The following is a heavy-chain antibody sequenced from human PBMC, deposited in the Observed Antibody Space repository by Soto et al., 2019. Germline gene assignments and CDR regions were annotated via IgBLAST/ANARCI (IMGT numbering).Heavy chain of an antibody. J-gene: IGHJ6*02. CDR2: INAGNGNT. Sequence: ASVKVSCKASGYTFTSYAMHWVRQAPGQRLEWMGWINAGNGNTKYSQKFQGWVTMTRDTSISTAYMELSRLRSDDTAVYYCARERPISWSDFWSGYLYGMDVWGQGTTVTVSS. D-gene: IGHD3-3*01. CDR3: ARERPISWSDFWSGYLYGMDV. CDR1: GYTFTSYA. V-gene: IGHV1-3*01.